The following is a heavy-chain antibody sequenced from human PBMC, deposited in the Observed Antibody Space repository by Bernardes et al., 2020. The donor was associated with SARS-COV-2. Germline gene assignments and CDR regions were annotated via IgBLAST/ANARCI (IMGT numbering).Heavy chain of an antibody. CDR1: GFTFRDYT. D-gene: IGHD4-17*01. J-gene: IGHJ5*01. Sequence: GGSPRLSCAASGFTFRDYTMHWVRQAPGKGLEWVAVIWHDGSREYYVDSVKGRFAISRDNSNNTLYLQMNNLRVEDTALYRCATEDGEWLESWGQGTLVTVSS. CDR2: IWHDGSRE. V-gene: IGHV3-33*01. CDR3: ATEDGEWLES.